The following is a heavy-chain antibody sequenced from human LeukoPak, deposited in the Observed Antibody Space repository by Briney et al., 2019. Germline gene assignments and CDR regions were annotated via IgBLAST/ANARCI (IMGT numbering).Heavy chain of an antibody. CDR3: ARGNKWKAVAGRGRGWFDP. Sequence: SETLSLTCAVSGGSISSGGYSWSWIRQPPGKGLEWIGSIYHSGSTYYNPSLKSRVTISVDTSKNQFSLKLSSVTAADTAVYYCARGNKWKAVAGRGRGWFDPWGQGTLVTVSS. CDR2: IYHSGST. CDR1: GGSISSGGYS. V-gene: IGHV4-30-2*03. J-gene: IGHJ5*02. D-gene: IGHD6-19*01.